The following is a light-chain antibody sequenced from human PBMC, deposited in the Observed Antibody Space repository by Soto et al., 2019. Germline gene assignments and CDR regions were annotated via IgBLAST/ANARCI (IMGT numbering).Light chain of an antibody. V-gene: IGKV1-39*01. J-gene: IGKJ1*01. Sequence: DIQLTQSPSTLSASVGDRVTITCRASQSTTTWFARYQQKPSKAPKLLIHGASRLQSRLPSTGSGRRSGTDFTLTISSLQPQDFGTSDCQQGFSTPHPFGQGTKVDIK. CDR3: QQGFSTPHP. CDR2: GAS. CDR1: QSTTTW.